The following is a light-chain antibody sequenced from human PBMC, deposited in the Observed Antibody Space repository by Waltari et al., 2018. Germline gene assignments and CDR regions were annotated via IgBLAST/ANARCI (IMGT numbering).Light chain of an antibody. CDR2: EGS. J-gene: IGLJ2*01. Sequence: QSALTQPVSLSGSPGQSITISCTGTSRDVGSSNLVSWYQQHPGKAPKRIIYEGSKRPSGVSNRFSGSKSGNTASLTISGLQAEDEADYHCCSYAGGSAFVVFGGGTKLTVL. V-gene: IGLV2-23*03. CDR1: SRDVGSSNL. CDR3: CSYAGGSAFVV.